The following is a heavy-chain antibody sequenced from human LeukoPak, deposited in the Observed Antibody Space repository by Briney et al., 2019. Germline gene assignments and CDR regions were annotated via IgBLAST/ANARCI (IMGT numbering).Heavy chain of an antibody. CDR2: ISYDGSNK. D-gene: IGHD3-22*01. V-gene: IGHV3-30*18. Sequence: GRSLRLSCAASGFIFSSSGMHWVRQAPGKGLEWVGVISYDGSNKFYADSVKGRFTISRDNSKNTLYLQMNSLRAEDTAVYYCAKILMPYYYDSSGFDYWGQGTLVTVSS. J-gene: IGHJ4*02. CDR3: AKILMPYYYDSSGFDY. CDR1: GFIFSSSG.